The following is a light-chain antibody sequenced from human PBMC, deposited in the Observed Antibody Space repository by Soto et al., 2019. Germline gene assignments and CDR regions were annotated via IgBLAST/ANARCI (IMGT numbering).Light chain of an antibody. Sequence: ETVMTQYPATRSLSPGERATLSCRASQSVRTKLAWYQQKPGQAPRLLIYGASSSATGITARFSGSGCGTEFTPTISSLQSEDSGVYYCQQYNKWPAQITFGQGTRLEIK. CDR3: QQYNKWPAQIT. V-gene: IGKV3D-15*01. CDR1: QSVRTK. J-gene: IGKJ5*01. CDR2: GAS.